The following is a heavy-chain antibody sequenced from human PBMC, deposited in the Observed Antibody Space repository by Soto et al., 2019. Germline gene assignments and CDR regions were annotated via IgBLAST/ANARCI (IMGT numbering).Heavy chain of an antibody. D-gene: IGHD2-2*01. CDR3: ATNYQEPSDDAFDV. V-gene: IGHV3-11*06. CDR1: GFTFSDYS. J-gene: IGHJ3*01. Sequence: PGGSPRLSYAASGFTFSDYSMAWIRQAPGKGLEWIAYISRNSRYTNFADSVRRRFTISRDNAKNSLYLQMNDLSAEDTAVYYCATNYQEPSDDAFDVWGQGTMVTVSS. CDR2: ISRNSRYT.